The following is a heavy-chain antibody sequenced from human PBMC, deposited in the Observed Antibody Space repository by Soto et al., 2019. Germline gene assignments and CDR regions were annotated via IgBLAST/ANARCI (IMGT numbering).Heavy chain of an antibody. CDR2: ISGSGGST. D-gene: IGHD6-13*01. CDR1: GFTFSNYA. Sequence: EVQLLESGGGLVQPGGSLRLSCAASGFTFSNYAVTWVRQAPGKGLEWVSTISGSGGSTYYADSVKGRCTISRDNSKNTLQRQLSNLRDEDTAIYYGSKVEGSNWYEIDYWGQGTLVTVSS. V-gene: IGHV3-23*01. CDR3: SKVEGSNWYEIDY. J-gene: IGHJ4*02.